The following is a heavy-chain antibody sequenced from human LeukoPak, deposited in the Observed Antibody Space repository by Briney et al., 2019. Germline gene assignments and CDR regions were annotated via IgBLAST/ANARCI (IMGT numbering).Heavy chain of an antibody. D-gene: IGHD1-26*01. CDR3: ARRPRIVGAPGVYFDY. J-gene: IGHJ4*02. CDR2: ISSSGSTI. Sequence: GGSLRLSCAASGFTFSSYWMHWVRQAPGKGLEWVSYISSSGSTIYYADSVKGRFTISRDNAKNSLYLQMNSLRAEDTAVYYCARRPRIVGAPGVYFDYWGQGTLVTVSS. V-gene: IGHV3-48*04. CDR1: GFTFSSYW.